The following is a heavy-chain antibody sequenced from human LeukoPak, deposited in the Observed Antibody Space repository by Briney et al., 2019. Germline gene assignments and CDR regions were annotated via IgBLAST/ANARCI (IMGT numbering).Heavy chain of an antibody. CDR2: ISAYNGNT. D-gene: IGHD4-17*01. J-gene: IGHJ4*02. CDR1: GGTFSSYA. Sequence: ASVKVSCKASGGTFSSYAISWVRQAPGQGLEWMGWISAYNGNTNYAQKLQGRVTMTTDTSTSTAYMELRSLRSDDTAVYYCARDTGDGDYDYWGQGTLVTVSS. CDR3: ARDTGDGDYDY. V-gene: IGHV1-18*01.